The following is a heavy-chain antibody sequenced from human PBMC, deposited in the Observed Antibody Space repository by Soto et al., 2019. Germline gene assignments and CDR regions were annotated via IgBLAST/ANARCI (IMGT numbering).Heavy chain of an antibody. J-gene: IGHJ4*02. Sequence: PSETLSLTCTVSGGSISSYYWSWIRQPPGKGLEWIGYIYYSGSTNYNPSLKSRVTISVDTSKNQFSLKLSSVTAADTAVYYCERGYGDFDYWGQGTLVTVSS. V-gene: IGHV4-59*01. CDR3: ERGYGDFDY. CDR1: GGSISSYY. CDR2: IYYSGST. D-gene: IGHD4-17*01.